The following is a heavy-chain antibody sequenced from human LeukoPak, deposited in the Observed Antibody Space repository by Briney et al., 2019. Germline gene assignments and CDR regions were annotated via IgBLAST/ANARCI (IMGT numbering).Heavy chain of an antibody. CDR1: GYTFTGYY. V-gene: IGHV1-2*02. D-gene: IGHD6-19*01. CDR3: AREGSGRSWFDP. J-gene: IGHJ5*02. Sequence: ASVKVSCKASGYTFTGYYLYWVRQAPGQGLEWMGWINPNRGDTNYAQKFQGRVTMTRDTSSSTAYMELSRLRSDDTAVYCCAREGSGRSWFDPWGQGTLVTVSS. CDR2: INPNRGDT.